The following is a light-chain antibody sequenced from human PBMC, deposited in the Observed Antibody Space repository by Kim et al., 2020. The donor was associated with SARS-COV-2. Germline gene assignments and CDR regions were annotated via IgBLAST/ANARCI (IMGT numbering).Light chain of an antibody. V-gene: IGKV3-11*01. CDR2: DAN. CDR3: QQRTEWPT. Sequence: EIVLTQSPATLSLTPGEGLTLSCRASQSVKDNLAWYLQRPGQAPTLLIYDANRRATGVPARFRGSGSGTDFSLIISRLEPEDFGVYYCQQRTEWPTFGQGTRLEIK. CDR1: QSVKDN. J-gene: IGKJ5*01.